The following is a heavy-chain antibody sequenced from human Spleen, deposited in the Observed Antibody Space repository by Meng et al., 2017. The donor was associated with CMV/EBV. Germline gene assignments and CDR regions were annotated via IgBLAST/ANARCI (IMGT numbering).Heavy chain of an antibody. J-gene: IGHJ3*02. CDR3: ARADAFEI. CDR2: ISGSSSTI. V-gene: IGHV3-48*04. CDR1: GFTFSSYS. Sequence: GESLKISCAASGFTFSSYSMNWVRQAPGKGLEWVSYISGSSSTIYYADSMKGRSTISRDNAKNSLYLQMNSLRGEDTAVYYCARADAFEIWGQGTMVTVSS.